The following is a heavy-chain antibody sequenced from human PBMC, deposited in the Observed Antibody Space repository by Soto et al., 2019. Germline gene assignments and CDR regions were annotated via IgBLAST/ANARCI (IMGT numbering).Heavy chain of an antibody. D-gene: IGHD3-22*01. CDR2: IWYDGSNK. CDR3: ARGTYYYDSSGYYPPLSA. Sequence: GGSLRISCAASGFTFSSYGMHWVRQAPGKGLEWVAVIWYDGSNKYYADSVKGRFTISRDNSKNTLYLQMNSLRAEDTAVYYCARGTYYYDSSGYYPPLSAWGQGTLVTVSS. J-gene: IGHJ5*02. V-gene: IGHV3-33*01. CDR1: GFTFSSYG.